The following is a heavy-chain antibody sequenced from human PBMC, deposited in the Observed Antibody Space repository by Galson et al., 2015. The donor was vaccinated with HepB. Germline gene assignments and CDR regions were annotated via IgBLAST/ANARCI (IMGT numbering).Heavy chain of an antibody. CDR1: GGTFSSYA. V-gene: IGHV1-69*13. J-gene: IGHJ4*02. Sequence: SVKVSCKASGGTFSSYAISWVRQAPGQGLEWMGGIIPIFGTANYAQKFQGRVTITADESTSTAYMELSSLRSEDTAVYYCASQMASEAAAADYWGQGTLVTVSS. CDR3: ASQMASEAAAADY. CDR2: IIPIFGTA. D-gene: IGHD6-13*01.